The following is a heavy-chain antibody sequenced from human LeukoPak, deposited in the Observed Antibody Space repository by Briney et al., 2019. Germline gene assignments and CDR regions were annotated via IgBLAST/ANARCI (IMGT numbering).Heavy chain of an antibody. J-gene: IGHJ4*02. D-gene: IGHD2-8*01. V-gene: IGHV4-39*07. CDR3: ARGPGYCTNGVCRYDY. CDR1: GGSISSSSYY. CDR2: IYYSGST. Sequence: PSETLSLTCTVSGGSISSSSYYWGWIRQPPGKGLEWIGSIYYSGSTYYNPSLKSRVTISVDTSKNQFSLKLSSVTAADTAVYYCARGPGYCTNGVCRYDYWGQGTLSPSPQ.